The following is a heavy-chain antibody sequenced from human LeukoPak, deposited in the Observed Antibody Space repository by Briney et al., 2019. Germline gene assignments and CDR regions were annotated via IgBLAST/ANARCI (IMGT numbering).Heavy chain of an antibody. CDR3: ARLDYGVNKFDY. Sequence: ASVKVSCKASGYTFTGYYMHWVRQAPGQGLEWMGWINPNSGGTNYAQKFQGRVTMTTDTSTSTAYMELRSLRSDDTAMYYCARLDYGVNKFDYWGQGTLVTVSS. CDR2: INPNSGGT. V-gene: IGHV1-2*02. CDR1: GYTFTGYY. J-gene: IGHJ4*02. D-gene: IGHD4-17*01.